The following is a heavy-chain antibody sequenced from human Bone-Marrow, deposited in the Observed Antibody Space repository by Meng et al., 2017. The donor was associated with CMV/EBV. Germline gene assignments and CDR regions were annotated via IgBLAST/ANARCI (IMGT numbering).Heavy chain of an antibody. CDR1: GFIFSSYS. J-gene: IGHJ5*02. V-gene: IGHV3-21*01. Sequence: GESLKISCAASGFIFSSYSMNWVRQAPGKGLEWVSSISSSSSYIYYADSVEGRFTISRNNAKNSLYLQMNSLRAEDTAVYYCARGLREVVPAAMAVNWFDPWGQGTLVTVSS. D-gene: IGHD2-2*01. CDR2: ISSSSSYI. CDR3: ARGLREVVPAAMAVNWFDP.